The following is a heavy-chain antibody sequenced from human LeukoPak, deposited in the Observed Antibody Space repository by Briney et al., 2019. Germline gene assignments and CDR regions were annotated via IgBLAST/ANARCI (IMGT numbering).Heavy chain of an antibody. D-gene: IGHD2-15*01. J-gene: IGHJ4*02. CDR2: TKPDGSAE. Sequence: GGSLRLSCAASGFTFRNYWMGWVRQAPGKGLEWVANTKPDGSAEYYADSVRGRFTTSRDNANNFLYLQMNRLRAEDTAVYYCARGGGLNTNFDYWGQGTLVTVSS. CDR1: GFTFRNYW. V-gene: IGHV3-7*01. CDR3: ARGGGLNTNFDY.